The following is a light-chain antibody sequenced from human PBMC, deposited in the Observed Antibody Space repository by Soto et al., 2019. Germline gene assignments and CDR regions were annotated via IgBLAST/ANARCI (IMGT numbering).Light chain of an antibody. CDR3: VLYMGSGISV. CDR1: SGSVSTSYY. J-gene: IGLJ3*02. CDR2: NTN. V-gene: IGLV8-61*01. Sequence: QTVVTQEPSFSVSPGRTVTLTCGLSSGSVSTSYYPSWYQQTPGQAPRTLISNTNTRSSGVPDRFSGSILGNKAALTITGAQADDESDYYCVLYMGSGISVFVGGTKVTVL.